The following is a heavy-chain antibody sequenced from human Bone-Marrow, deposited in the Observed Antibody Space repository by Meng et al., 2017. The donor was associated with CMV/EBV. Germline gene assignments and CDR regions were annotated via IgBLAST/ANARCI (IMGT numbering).Heavy chain of an antibody. CDR2: INHSGST. CDR3: ARVGVVVVPAAIGGVYYYYGMDV. Sequence: SETLFLTCAVYGGSFSGYYWSWIRQPPGKGLEWIGEINHSGSTNYNPSLKSRVTISVDTSKNQFSLKLSSVTAADTAVYYCARVGVVVVPAAIGGVYYYYGMDVWGQGTTVTVSS. J-gene: IGHJ6*02. V-gene: IGHV4-34*01. CDR1: GGSFSGYY. D-gene: IGHD2-2*02.